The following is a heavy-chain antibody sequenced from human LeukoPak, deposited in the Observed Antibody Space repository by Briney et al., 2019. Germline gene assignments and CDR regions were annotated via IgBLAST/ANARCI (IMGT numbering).Heavy chain of an antibody. CDR2: IRDNGVTT. D-gene: IGHD5-18*01. V-gene: IGHV3-23*01. J-gene: IGHJ5*01. Sequence: GGTLRLSCAASGFSFSTYALSWVRQAPGKGLEWVSAIRDNGVTTTYADSVKGRFTISRDNSQNTLYLQMNSLRADDTAIYYCAKDRFSGGYDYGWRVFDSWGQGTLVTVSS. CDR1: GFSFSTYA. CDR3: AKDRFSGGYDYGWRVFDS.